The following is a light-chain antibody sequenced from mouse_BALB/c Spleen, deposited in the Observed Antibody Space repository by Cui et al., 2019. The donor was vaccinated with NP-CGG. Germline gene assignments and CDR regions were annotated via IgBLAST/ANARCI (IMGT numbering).Light chain of an antibody. CDR2: GTN. Sequence: QAVVTQESALTTSPGETVTLTCLSSTGAVTRSNYANWVQEKPDHLFTGLIGGTNNRAPGVPARFSGSLIGDKAALIITGAQTEDEAIYFCALWYSNHWVFGGGTKLTVL. CDR3: ALWYSNHWV. V-gene: IGLV1*01. CDR1: TGAVTRSNY. J-gene: IGLJ1*01.